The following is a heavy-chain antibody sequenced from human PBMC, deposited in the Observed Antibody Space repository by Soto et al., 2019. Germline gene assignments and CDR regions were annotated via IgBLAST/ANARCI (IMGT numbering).Heavy chain of an antibody. CDR2: IYYSGST. CDR1: GGSISSGGYY. Sequence: PSETLSLTCTVSGGSISSGGYYWSWIRQHPGKGLEWIGYIYYSGSTYYNPSLKSRVTISVDTSKNQFSLKLSSVTAADTAVYYCAREGEQLAYNWFDPWGQGXLVTV. V-gene: IGHV4-31*03. J-gene: IGHJ5*02. D-gene: IGHD6-13*01. CDR3: AREGEQLAYNWFDP.